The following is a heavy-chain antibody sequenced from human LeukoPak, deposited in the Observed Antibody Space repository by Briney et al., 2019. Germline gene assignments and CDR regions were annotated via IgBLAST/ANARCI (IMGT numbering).Heavy chain of an antibody. Sequence: PGGSLRLSCATSGFTFSGHWMSWLRQPPGKGLEWVSRIRSDGSVTYYAESVKGRSIISRDNARNTLYLQMNSLRVEDTAVYYCAKSDWFDPWGQGTLVTVSS. CDR3: AKSDWFDP. J-gene: IGHJ5*02. V-gene: IGHV3-74*01. CDR1: GFTFSGHW. CDR2: IRSDGSVT.